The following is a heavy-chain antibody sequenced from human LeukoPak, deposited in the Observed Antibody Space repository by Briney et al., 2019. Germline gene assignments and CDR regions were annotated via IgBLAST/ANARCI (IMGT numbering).Heavy chain of an antibody. CDR1: GFTFSDYY. Sequence: KSGGSLRLSCAASGFTFSDYYINWIRQAPGKGLEWVSYISSTGNTIYYADSVKGRFTISRDNAKNSPYLQMNSLRAEDTAVYYCATSRSLDHWGQGTLVTVSS. J-gene: IGHJ4*02. CDR3: ATSRSLDH. V-gene: IGHV3-11*04. CDR2: ISSTGNTI.